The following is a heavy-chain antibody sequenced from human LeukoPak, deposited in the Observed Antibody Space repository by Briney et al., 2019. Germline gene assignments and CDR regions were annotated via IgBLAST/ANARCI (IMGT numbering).Heavy chain of an antibody. CDR3: ARRLTQYDCFDP. J-gene: IGHJ5*02. CDR1: GDNVSSNSVT. CDR2: TYYRSTWYN. D-gene: IGHD2-2*01. Sequence: SSQTLSLTCAISGDNVSSNSVTWNWIRQSPSRGLEWLGRTYYRSTWYNDYAVSVRGRITVNPDTSKNQFSLHLNSVTPEDTAVYYCARRLTQYDCFDPWGQGILVTVSS. V-gene: IGHV6-1*01.